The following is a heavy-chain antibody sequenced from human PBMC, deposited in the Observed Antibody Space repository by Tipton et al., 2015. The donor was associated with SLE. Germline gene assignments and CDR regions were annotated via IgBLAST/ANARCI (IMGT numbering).Heavy chain of an antibody. Sequence: GSLRLSCAASAFTFTDHHMDWVRQAPGKGLEWVGRSRWKANNYTTEYAASVKDRFTISRDDSKNSLYLQMNSLKTEDTAMYYCTREDLLTSEGYYHVMDVWGQGTTVTVSS. V-gene: IGHV3-72*01. J-gene: IGHJ6*02. CDR2: SRWKANNYTT. CDR1: AFTFTDHH. CDR3: TREDLLTSEGYYHVMDV. D-gene: IGHD3-9*01.